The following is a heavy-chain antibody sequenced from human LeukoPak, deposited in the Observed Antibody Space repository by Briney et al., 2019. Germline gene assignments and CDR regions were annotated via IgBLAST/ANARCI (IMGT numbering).Heavy chain of an antibody. D-gene: IGHD2-2*01. CDR3: ARESPDDIVVVPAAPGDP. J-gene: IGHJ5*02. V-gene: IGHV1-69*01. Sequence: SVKVSCKASGGTFSSYAISWVRQAPGQGLEWMGGIIPIFGTANYAQKFQGRVTITADESTSTAYMELSSLRSDDTAVYYCARESPDDIVVVPAAPGDPWGQGTLVTVSS. CDR1: GGTFSSYA. CDR2: IIPIFGTA.